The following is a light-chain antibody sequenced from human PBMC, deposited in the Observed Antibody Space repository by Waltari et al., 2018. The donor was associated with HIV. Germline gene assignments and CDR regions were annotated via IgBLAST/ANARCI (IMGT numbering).Light chain of an antibody. Sequence: VVLTQSPASLSLSPGETVTLSCTASQNVNTNLAWYQRRPGQAPRLVMFGASTRSAGLPARFIGGGSGTNFTLTIRNVQSEDFAVYYCQQYEFWPTFGQGTKV. V-gene: IGKV3-15*01. CDR2: GAS. CDR3: QQYEFWPT. CDR1: QNVNTN. J-gene: IGKJ1*01.